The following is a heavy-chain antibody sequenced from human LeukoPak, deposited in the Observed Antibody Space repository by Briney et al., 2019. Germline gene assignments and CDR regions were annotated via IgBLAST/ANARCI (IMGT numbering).Heavy chain of an antibody. CDR1: GFTFSNYA. V-gene: IGHV3-23*01. D-gene: IGHD4-17*01. J-gene: IGHJ4*02. Sequence: GGSLRLSCLASGFTFSNYAMSWVRQAPGKGLEWVSGITISGRTAYYADSVKGRFTISRDNSKNTLYLQMNSLRAEDTAVYYCAKARSSTVTTSFDYWGQGTLVTVSS. CDR2: ITISGRTA. CDR3: AKARSSTVTTSFDY.